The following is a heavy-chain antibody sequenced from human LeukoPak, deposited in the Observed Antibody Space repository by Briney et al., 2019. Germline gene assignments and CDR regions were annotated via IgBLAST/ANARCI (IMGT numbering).Heavy chain of an antibody. V-gene: IGHV1-18*01. Sequence: ASVKVSCKASGYTFTSYGISWVRQAPGQGLEWMGWISAYNGNTNYAQKLQGRVTMTTDTSTSTAYMELRSLRSDDTAVYYCARDHITMVGGVIDDAFDIWGQGTMVTVSS. D-gene: IGHD3-10*01. CDR3: ARDHITMVGGVIDDAFDI. J-gene: IGHJ3*02. CDR2: ISAYNGNT. CDR1: GYTFTSYG.